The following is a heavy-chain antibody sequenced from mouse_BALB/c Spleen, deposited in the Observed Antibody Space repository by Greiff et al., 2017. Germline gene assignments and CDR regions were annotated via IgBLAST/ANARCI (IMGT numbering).Heavy chain of an antibody. J-gene: IGHJ3*01. CDR2: IDPENGNT. D-gene: IGHD1-1*01. V-gene: IGHV14-1*02. Sequence: EVQLQQSGAELVRPGALVKLSCKASGFNIKDYYMHWVKQRPEQGLEWIGWIDPENGNTIYDPKFQGKASITADTSSNTAYLQLSSLTSEDTAVYYCAGGNYYVAYWGQGTLVTVSA. CDR1: GFNIKDYY. CDR3: AGGNYYVAY.